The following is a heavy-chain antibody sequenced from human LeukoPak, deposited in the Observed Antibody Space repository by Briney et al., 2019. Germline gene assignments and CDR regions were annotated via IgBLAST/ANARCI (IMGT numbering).Heavy chain of an antibody. CDR2: INPNSGDT. J-gene: IGHJ3*02. D-gene: IGHD3-3*01. CDR3: ARSGSVGYYSWDAFDI. CDR1: GYTFTGYY. Sequence: ASVKVSCKASGYTFTGYYMHWVRQAPGQGLEWMGWINPNSGDTNYAQKFQGRVTMTRDTSISTAYMELSRLRSDDTAVYYCARSGSVGYYSWDAFDIWGQGTMVTVSS. V-gene: IGHV1-2*02.